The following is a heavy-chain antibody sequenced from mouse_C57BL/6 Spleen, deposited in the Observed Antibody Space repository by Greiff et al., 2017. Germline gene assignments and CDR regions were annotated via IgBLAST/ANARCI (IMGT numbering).Heavy chain of an antibody. CDR1: GYTFTSYW. CDR3: APGGYGNYVRDAMDY. D-gene: IGHD2-10*02. CDR2: INPSNGGT. V-gene: IGHV1-53*01. J-gene: IGHJ4*01. Sequence: QVQLQQPGTELVKPGASVKLSCKASGYTFTSYWMHWVKQRPGQGLEWIGNINPSNGGTNYNEKFKSKATLTVDKSSSTAYMQLSSLTSEDSAVYYCAPGGYGNYVRDAMDYWGQGTSVTVSS.